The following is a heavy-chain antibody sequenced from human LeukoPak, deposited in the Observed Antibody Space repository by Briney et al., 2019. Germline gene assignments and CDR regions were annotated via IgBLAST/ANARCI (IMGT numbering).Heavy chain of an antibody. CDR3: ARGLRYYGSGSYPYYNWSDP. CDR1: GGSFSGYY. Sequence: PSETLSLTCAVYGGSFSGYYWSWIRQPPGKGLEWIGEINHSGSTNYNPSLKSRVTISVDTSKNQFSLKLSSVTAADTAVYYCARGLRYYGSGSYPYYNWSDPWGQGTLVTVSS. J-gene: IGHJ5*02. D-gene: IGHD3-10*01. CDR2: INHSGST. V-gene: IGHV4-34*01.